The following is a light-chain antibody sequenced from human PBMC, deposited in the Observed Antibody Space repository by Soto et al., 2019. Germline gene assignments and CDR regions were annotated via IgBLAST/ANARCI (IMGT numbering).Light chain of an antibody. V-gene: IGKV4-1*01. J-gene: IGKJ3*01. CDR1: QGVLYSSNNRNY. CDR2: WAS. Sequence: DIVMTQSPDSLAVSLGERATINCKSSQGVLYSSNNRNYLAWYQQKPGPPPKLLIYWASTRESGVPDRFSGSGSGTDFTLTISSLQAEDVAVYYCQQYYTTPFTFGPGTKVDIK. CDR3: QQYYTTPFT.